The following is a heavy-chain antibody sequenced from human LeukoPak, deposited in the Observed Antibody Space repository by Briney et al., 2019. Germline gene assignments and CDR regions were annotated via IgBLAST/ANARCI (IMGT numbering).Heavy chain of an antibody. V-gene: IGHV1-2*02. CDR3: ARRSRNGLDAFDI. CDR2: IDPNNGDT. J-gene: IGHJ3*02. D-gene: IGHD2-8*01. CDR1: AYTFTGYY. Sequence: ASVKVSRKASAYTFTGYYLHWVRQAPGQGPEWMGWIDPNNGDTEYAQKFQGRVTMTRDRSISTAYMDLSRLTSDDTAVYYCARRSRNGLDAFDIWGQGTMVTVSS.